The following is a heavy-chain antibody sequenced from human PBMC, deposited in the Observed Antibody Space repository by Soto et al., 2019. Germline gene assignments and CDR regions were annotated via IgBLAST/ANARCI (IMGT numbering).Heavy chain of an antibody. CDR1: GGTFSSYA. CDR3: AREGTNCGGDRPGAFDI. Sequence: QVQLVQSGAEVKKPGSSVKVSCKASGGTFSSYAISWVRQAPGQGLEWMGGIIPIFGTANYAQKFQGRVTIIADESQSTAYMERSSLGSEATAVYYCAREGTNCGGDRPGAFDIWGRGTTVTVSS. D-gene: IGHD2-21*02. V-gene: IGHV1-69*12. J-gene: IGHJ3*02. CDR2: IIPIFGTA.